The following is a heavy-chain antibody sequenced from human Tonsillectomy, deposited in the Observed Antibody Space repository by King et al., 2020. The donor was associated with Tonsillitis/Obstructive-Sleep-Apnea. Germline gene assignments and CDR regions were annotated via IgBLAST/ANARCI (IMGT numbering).Heavy chain of an antibody. CDR2: IIPIIGIA. J-gene: IGHJ6*02. CDR3: ARVIIVAVPAASDDNHYYGMDV. Sequence: QLVQSGAEVKKPGSSVKVSCKASGGTFSSYGISWVRQAPGQGLEWMGGIIPIIGIANYAQKFQGRVTITADKSTSTAYMDLSSLRSEDTAVYYCARVIIVAVPAASDDNHYYGMDVWGQGTTVTVSS. D-gene: IGHD2-2*01. V-gene: IGHV1-69*17. CDR1: GGTFSSYG.